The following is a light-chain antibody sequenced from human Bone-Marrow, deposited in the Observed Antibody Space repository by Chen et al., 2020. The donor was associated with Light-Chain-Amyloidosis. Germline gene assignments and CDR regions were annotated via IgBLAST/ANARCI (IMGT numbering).Light chain of an antibody. V-gene: IGLV2-14*01. CDR2: EVT. J-gene: IGLJ1*01. Sequence: QSAPTQPASVSGSPGQSITISCPGTSSDVGGDNHVSWYQQHPDKAPKLMIYEVTNRPSWVPDRFSGSKSDNTASQTISGLQTEDEADYFCSSYTITNTLVFGSGTRVTVL. CDR3: SSYTITNTLV. CDR1: SSDVGGDNH.